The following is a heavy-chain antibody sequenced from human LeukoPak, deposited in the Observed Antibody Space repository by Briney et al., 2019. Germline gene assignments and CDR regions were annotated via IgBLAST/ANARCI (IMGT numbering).Heavy chain of an antibody. CDR3: AKGQQLVQVVYVY. J-gene: IGHJ4*02. CDR1: GFTVSSNY. CDR2: IYSGGST. V-gene: IGHV3-53*01. D-gene: IGHD6-13*01. Sequence: GGSLRLSCAASGFTVSSNYMSWVRQAPGKGLEWVSVIYSGGSTYYADSVKGRFTISRDNSKNTLYLQMNSLRAEDTAVYYCAKGQQLVQVVYVYWGQGTLVTVSS.